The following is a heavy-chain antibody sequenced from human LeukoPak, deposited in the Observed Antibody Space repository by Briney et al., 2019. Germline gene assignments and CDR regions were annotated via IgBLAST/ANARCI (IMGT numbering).Heavy chain of an antibody. CDR3: ARRARDWYSPIEY. CDR1: GYSISSGYY. Sequence: KPSETLSLTCTVSGYSISSGYYWGWIRQPPGKGLEWIGSIYHSGSTYYNPSLKSRVTISVDTSKNQFSLKLSSVTDADTAVYYCARRARDWYSPIEYWGPGTLVTVSS. CDR2: IYHSGST. D-gene: IGHD2-21*02. V-gene: IGHV4-38-2*02. J-gene: IGHJ4*02.